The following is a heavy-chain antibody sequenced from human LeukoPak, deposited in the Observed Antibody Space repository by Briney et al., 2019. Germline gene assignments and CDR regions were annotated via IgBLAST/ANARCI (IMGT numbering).Heavy chain of an antibody. V-gene: IGHV4-61*08. D-gene: IGHD2-15*01. CDR2: IYYSGNT. CDR3: ARHAVCSGGSCYSP. CDR1: GGSISSGGYY. Sequence: SETLSLTCTVSGGSISSGGYYWSWIRQHPGKGLEWIGYIYYSGNTNYNPSLQSRVTISIDTSKNQFSLKLRSVTAADTAVYYCARHAVCSGGSCYSPWGQGTLVTVSS. J-gene: IGHJ5*02.